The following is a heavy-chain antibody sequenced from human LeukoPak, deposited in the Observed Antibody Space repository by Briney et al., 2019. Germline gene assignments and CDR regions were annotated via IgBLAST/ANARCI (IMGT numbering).Heavy chain of an antibody. J-gene: IGHJ4*02. Sequence: ASVKVSCKASGYTFTSYYMHWVRQAPGQGLEWMGIINRSGGSTSYAQKFQGRVTMTRDTSTSTVYMELRSLRSDDTAMYYCARGGTWFGELWDYFDYWGQGTLVTVSS. D-gene: IGHD3-10*01. V-gene: IGHV1-46*01. CDR2: INRSGGST. CDR1: GYTFTSYY. CDR3: ARGGTWFGELWDYFDY.